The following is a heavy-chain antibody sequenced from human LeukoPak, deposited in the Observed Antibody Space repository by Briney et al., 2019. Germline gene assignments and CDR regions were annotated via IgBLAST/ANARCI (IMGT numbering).Heavy chain of an antibody. CDR1: GFTLSSYA. CDR3: AKDYTVGSFDY. J-gene: IGHJ4*02. Sequence: PGASLRHSCAASGFTLSSYAMSWVRQAPGKGLECVSAISGSGGSTYSADSVRGRFTISRENSKNTLYLQMNSLRAEDTAVHYCAKDYTVGSFDYCGQGTLVTVSS. V-gene: IGHV3-23*01. CDR2: ISGSGGST. D-gene: IGHD4-11*01.